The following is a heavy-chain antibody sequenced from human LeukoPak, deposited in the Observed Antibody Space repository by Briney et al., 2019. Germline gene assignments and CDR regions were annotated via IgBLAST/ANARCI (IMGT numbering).Heavy chain of an antibody. D-gene: IGHD3-22*01. J-gene: IGHJ4*02. Sequence: GGSLRLSCAASGFTFSSYGMHWVRQAPGKGLEWVAFIRYDGSNKYYADSVKGRFTISRDNSKNTLYLQMNSLRAEDTAVYYCAKDRLTLDYYDSMDDFDYWGQGTLVTVSS. V-gene: IGHV3-30*02. CDR1: GFTFSSYG. CDR3: AKDRLTLDYYDSMDDFDY. CDR2: IRYDGSNK.